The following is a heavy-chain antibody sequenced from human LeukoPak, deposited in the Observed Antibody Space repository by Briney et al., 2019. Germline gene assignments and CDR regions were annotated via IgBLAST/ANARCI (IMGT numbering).Heavy chain of an antibody. Sequence: PGGSLRLSCAASAFSLNAYNMNWVRQAPGKGLEWVSSISYTGTYIYYADSVKGRFTISRDNAKNSLYLQMNSLRAEDTAVYYCARDFTYSSGGIYYDRFDYWGQGTLVTVSS. J-gene: IGHJ4*02. CDR3: ARDFTYSSGGIYYDRFDY. V-gene: IGHV3-21*01. CDR1: AFSLNAYN. CDR2: ISYTGTYI. D-gene: IGHD2-15*01.